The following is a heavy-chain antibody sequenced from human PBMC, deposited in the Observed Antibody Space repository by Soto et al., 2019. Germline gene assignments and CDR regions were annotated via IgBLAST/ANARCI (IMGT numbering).Heavy chain of an antibody. Sequence: ASVKVSCKASGDIFNSYDINWVRQATGQGLEWMGWMNPNSGNTGYAQKFQGRVTMTRNTSISTAYMELSSVRSEDTAVYYCARGRYYYYYHYGLDVWGQGTTVTVSS. J-gene: IGHJ6*02. D-gene: IGHD3-10*01. V-gene: IGHV1-8*01. CDR3: ARGRYYYYYHYGLDV. CDR2: MNPNSGNT. CDR1: GDIFNSYD.